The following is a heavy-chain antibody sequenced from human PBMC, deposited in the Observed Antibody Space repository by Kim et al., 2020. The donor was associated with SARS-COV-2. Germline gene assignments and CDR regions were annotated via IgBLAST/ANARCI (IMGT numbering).Heavy chain of an antibody. CDR1: GGSISSEHYY. CDR3: VKTEQQLGTYYFDY. V-gene: IGHV4-39*01. D-gene: IGHD6-13*01. J-gene: IGHJ4*02. CDR2: IHYSGST. Sequence: SETLSLTCTVSGGSISSEHYYWGWIRQPPGKGLEWIGSIHYSGSTYYNPSLKSRVTISIDTSKKLFSVNLSSVTAADTAVYYCVKTEQQLGTYYFDYWGQGTLVTVSS.